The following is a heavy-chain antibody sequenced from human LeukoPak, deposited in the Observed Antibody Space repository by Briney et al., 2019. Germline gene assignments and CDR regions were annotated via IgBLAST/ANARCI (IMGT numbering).Heavy chain of an antibody. CDR3: ARREYSHGYDY. CDR1: GFTFSSYA. Sequence: GASLRLSCAASGFTFSSYAMSWVRQAPGKGLEWVPSISGSGGTTYYADSVKGRFTISRDNSKNTLYLQMNSLRAEDTAVYYCARREYSHGYDYWGQGTLVTVSS. V-gene: IGHV3-23*01. J-gene: IGHJ4*02. D-gene: IGHD5-18*01. CDR2: ISGSGGTT.